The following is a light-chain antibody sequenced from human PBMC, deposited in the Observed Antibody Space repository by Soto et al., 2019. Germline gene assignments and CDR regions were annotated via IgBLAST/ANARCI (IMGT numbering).Light chain of an antibody. CDR3: QRFGTSPPWT. J-gene: IGKJ1*01. CDR1: QSVSSN. Sequence: EIVLTQSPATLSLSPGERATLSCRASQSVSSNLAWYQQKPGQAPRLLIYDASNRATGIPARFSGSGSGTDFTLTISSLEPEDFAVYYCQRFGTSPPWTFGQGTKVEFK. CDR2: DAS. V-gene: IGKV3-11*01.